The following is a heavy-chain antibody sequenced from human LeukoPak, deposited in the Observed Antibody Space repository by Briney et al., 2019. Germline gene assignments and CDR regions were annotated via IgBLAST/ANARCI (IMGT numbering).Heavy chain of an antibody. V-gene: IGHV4-34*01. D-gene: IGHD5-18*01. CDR2: INHSGST. J-gene: IGHJ4*02. CDR3: ARRGYSYGYLLV. CDR1: GGSFSGYY. Sequence: SETLSLTCAVYGGSFSGYYWSLIRQPPGKGLEWIGEINHSGSTNYNPSLKSRVTISVDTSKNQFSLKLSSVTAADTAVYYCARRGYSYGYLLVWGQGTLVTVSS.